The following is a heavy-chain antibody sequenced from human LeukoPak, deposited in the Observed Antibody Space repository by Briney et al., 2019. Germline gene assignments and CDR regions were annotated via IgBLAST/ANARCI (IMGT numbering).Heavy chain of an antibody. J-gene: IGHJ5*02. D-gene: IGHD2-21*02. CDR1: GGSFSGYY. Sequence: SETLSLTCAVYGGSFSGYYWSWIRQPPGNGLEWIGEINHSGSTNYNPSLKSRVTISVDTSKNQFSLKLSSVTAADTAVYYCARDRPARVVTAILGWPFDPWGQGTLVTVSS. CDR3: ARDRPARVVTAILGWPFDP. CDR2: INHSGST. V-gene: IGHV4-34*01.